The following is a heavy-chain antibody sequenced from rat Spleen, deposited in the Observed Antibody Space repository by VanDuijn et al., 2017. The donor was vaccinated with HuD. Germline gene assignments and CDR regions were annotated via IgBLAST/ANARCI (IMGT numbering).Heavy chain of an antibody. CDR1: GFTFSNYG. J-gene: IGHJ2*01. V-gene: IGHV5-25*01. CDR2: ISTGGGNT. Sequence: EVKLVESGGGLVQPGRSLKLSCAASGFTFSNYGLAWVRQAPTQGLEWVASISTGGGNTYYRDSVKGRFTISRDNTKSTLSLQMDSLRSEDTATYYCARRHYGYTDYFDYWGQGVMVTVSS. CDR3: ARRHYGYTDYFDY. D-gene: IGHD1-9*01.